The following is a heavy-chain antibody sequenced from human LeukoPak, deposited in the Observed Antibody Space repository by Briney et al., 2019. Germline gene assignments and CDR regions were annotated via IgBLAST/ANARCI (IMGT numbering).Heavy chain of an antibody. CDR2: IIPIFGTA. CDR3: ARAAAAGTMSSWFDP. D-gene: IGHD6-13*01. V-gene: IGHV1-69*13. J-gene: IGHJ5*02. CDR1: GYTFTGYY. Sequence: ASVKVSCKASGYTFTGYYMHWVRQAPGQGLEWMGGIIPIFGTANYAQKFQGRVTITADESTSTAYMELSSLRSEDTAVYYCARAAAAGTMSSWFDPWGQGTLVTVSS.